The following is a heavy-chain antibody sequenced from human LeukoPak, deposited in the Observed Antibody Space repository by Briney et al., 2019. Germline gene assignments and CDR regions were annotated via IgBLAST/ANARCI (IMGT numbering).Heavy chain of an antibody. CDR1: GFTFSSYS. J-gene: IGHJ6*03. CDR3: ASLDPIKQNIYYYYMDV. CDR2: ISSSSSYI. Sequence: GGSLRLSCAASGFTFSSYSMNCVRQGPGKGREWVSSISSSSSYIYYADSVKGRFTISRDNAKNSLYLQMNSLRAEDTAVYYCASLDPIKQNIYYYYMDVWGKGTTVTVSS. V-gene: IGHV3-21*01. D-gene: IGHD1-1*01.